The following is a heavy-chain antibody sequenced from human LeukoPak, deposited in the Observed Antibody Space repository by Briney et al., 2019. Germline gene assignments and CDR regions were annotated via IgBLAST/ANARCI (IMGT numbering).Heavy chain of an antibody. CDR2: IGGSGGDT. D-gene: IGHD1-26*01. J-gene: IGHJ4*02. V-gene: IGHV3-23*01. Sequence: GGSLRLSCAASGFTFSSYAMSWVRQPPGKGLEWVSTIGGSGGDTYYADSVRGRFTVSRDNSKNTLYLQMNSLRAEDTAVYYCARGIGLGATAYFDYWGQGTLVTVSS. CDR1: GFTFSSYA. CDR3: ARGIGLGATAYFDY.